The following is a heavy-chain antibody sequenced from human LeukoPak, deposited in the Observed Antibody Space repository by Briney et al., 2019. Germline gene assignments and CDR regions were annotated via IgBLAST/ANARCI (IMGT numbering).Heavy chain of an antibody. J-gene: IGHJ4*02. CDR2: ISSDGGST. CDR1: GFTFSTYA. Sequence: GGSLRLSCEASGFTFSTYAMHWVRQAPGKGLEYVSTISSDGGSTYYADSVKGRFTISRDNSKNTLYLQMGSLRAEEMAVYYCARGNYYDGSGYYSSFHYWGQGTLVTVSS. V-gene: IGHV3-64*02. D-gene: IGHD3-22*01. CDR3: ARGNYYDGSGYYSSFHY.